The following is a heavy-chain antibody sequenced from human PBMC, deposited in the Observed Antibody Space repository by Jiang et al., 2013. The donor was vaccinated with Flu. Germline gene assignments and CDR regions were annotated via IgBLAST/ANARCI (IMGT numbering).Heavy chain of an antibody. CDR3: ATPPPGDFDY. J-gene: IGHJ4*02. D-gene: IGHD3-10*01. V-gene: IGHV4-59*08. CDR1: GGSISSYY. Sequence: KPSETLSLTCTVSGGSISSYYWSWIRQPPGKGLEWIGYIYYSGSTNYNPSLKSRVTISVDTSKNQFSLKLSSVTAADTAVYYCATPPPGDFDYWGQGTLVTVSS. CDR2: IYYSGST.